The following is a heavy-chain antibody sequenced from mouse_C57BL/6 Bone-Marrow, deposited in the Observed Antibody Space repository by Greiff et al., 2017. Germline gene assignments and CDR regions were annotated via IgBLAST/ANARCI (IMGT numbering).Heavy chain of an antibody. V-gene: IGHV1-82*01. CDR1: GYAFTSSC. D-gene: IGHD1-1*01. CDR2: LYPGDGDT. J-gene: IGHJ2*01. Sequence: VKLMESGPELVKPGASVKISCKASGYAFTSSCMNWVKQRPGKGLEWIGRLYPGDGDTKYNGKFKGKATLTADKSSSTAYMHLSSLTSEDSAVYFCAGEEFITTVVASQYYFDYWGQGTTVTVSS. CDR3: AGEEFITTVVASQYYFDY.